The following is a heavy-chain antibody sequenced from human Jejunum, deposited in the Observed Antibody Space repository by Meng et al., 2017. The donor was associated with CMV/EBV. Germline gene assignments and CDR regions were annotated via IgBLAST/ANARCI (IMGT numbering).Heavy chain of an antibody. CDR1: GFALSTYA. CDR3: ARDLVAATAPNN. D-gene: IGHD1-26*01. V-gene: IGHV3-21*06. CDR2: IDASSNYI. Sequence: PAGFALSTYAMHWVRQAPGKGLEWVSSIDASSNYIYYADSVKGRFTISRDNAKNLLYLQMNSLRADDMAVYYCARDLVAATAPNNWGQGTLVTVSS. J-gene: IGHJ4*02.